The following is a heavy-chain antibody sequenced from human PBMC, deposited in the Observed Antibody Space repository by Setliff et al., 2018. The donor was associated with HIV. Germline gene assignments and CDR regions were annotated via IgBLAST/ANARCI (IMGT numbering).Heavy chain of an antibody. J-gene: IGHJ4*02. CDR3: ARSLRYFDWSLHY. D-gene: IGHD3-9*01. V-gene: IGHV4-31*03. CDR1: GGSISSGDYY. CDR2: IYYTGST. Sequence: SETLSLTCTVSGGSISSGDYYWSWIRQHPRKGLEWIGYIYYTGSTYYNPSLKSRVTISVDTSKNQFSLKLSSVTAADTAVYYCARSLRYFDWSLHYWGQGMLVTVSS.